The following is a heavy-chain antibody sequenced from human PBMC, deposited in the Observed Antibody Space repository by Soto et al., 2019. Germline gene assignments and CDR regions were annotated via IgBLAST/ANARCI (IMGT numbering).Heavy chain of an antibody. V-gene: IGHV3-7*05. D-gene: IGHD3-16*02. CDR3: ARYRVSYAMDV. CDR1: GFTFGNYW. Sequence: EVQLVESGGGLVQPGGSLRLSCTVSGFTFGNYWMTWVRQAPGKGLEWVANMNQNGSEKYYVDSVKGRFAISRDNAKNSLYLQMNSLSDEDTAVYYCARYRVSYAMDVWGQGTTVTVSS. CDR2: MNQNGSEK. J-gene: IGHJ6*02.